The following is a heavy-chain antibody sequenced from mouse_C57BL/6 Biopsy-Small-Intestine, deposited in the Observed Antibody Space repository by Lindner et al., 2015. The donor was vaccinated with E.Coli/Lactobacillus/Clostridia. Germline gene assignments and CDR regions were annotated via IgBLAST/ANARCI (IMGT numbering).Heavy chain of an antibody. Sequence: VQLQESGAELVKPGASVKVSCKASGYTFTSYWMHWVKQRPGQGLEWIGDIDPSDSYTNYNQKFKGKATLTVDKSSSTAYMQLSSLTSEDSAVYYCARRSISSYYFDYWGQGTTLTVSS. CDR2: IDPSDSYT. D-gene: IGHD1-1*01. V-gene: IGHV1-69*02. CDR1: GYTFTSYW. CDR3: ARRSISSYYFDY. J-gene: IGHJ2*01.